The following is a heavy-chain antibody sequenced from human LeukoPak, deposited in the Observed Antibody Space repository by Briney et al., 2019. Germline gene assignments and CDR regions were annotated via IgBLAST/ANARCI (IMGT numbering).Heavy chain of an antibody. V-gene: IGHV3-23*01. Sequence: PGGSLRLSCAASGVTFSAYAMCWGRPTPGQGLEWVSAITGPGGGGFYADSVKGRFTISRDNSKNTLYLQMHSLRAEDTAVYYCAKRIYGWYQFDYWGQGTLVTVSS. D-gene: IGHD6-19*01. J-gene: IGHJ4*02. CDR3: AKRIYGWYQFDY. CDR1: GVTFSAYA. CDR2: ITGPGGGG.